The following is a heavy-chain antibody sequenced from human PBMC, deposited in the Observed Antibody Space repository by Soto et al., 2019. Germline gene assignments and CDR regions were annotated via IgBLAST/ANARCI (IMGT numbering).Heavy chain of an antibody. CDR2: IWYDGSNK. Sequence: PGGSLRLSCAASXFTFSSYGMHWVRQAPGKGLEWVAVIWYDGSNKYYADSVKGRFTISRDNSKNTLYLQMNSLRAEDTAVYYCARDLTHSSSWYKGYYYGMDVWGQGTTVTVSS. CDR3: ARDLTHSSSWYKGYYYGMDV. V-gene: IGHV3-33*01. CDR1: XFTFSSYG. J-gene: IGHJ6*02. D-gene: IGHD6-13*01.